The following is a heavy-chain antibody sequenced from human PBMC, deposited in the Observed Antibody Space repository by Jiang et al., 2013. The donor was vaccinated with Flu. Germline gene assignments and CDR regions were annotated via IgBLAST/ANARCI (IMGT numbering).Heavy chain of an antibody. CDR3: AKAPHVIVVVPAAMDY. CDR1: GFTFDDYA. V-gene: IGHV3-9*01. D-gene: IGHD2-2*01. Sequence: RLSCAASGFTFDDYAMHWVRQAPGKGLEWVSGISWNSGSIGYADSVKGRFTISRDNAKNSLYLQMNSLRAEDTALYYCAKAPHVIVVVPAAMDYWGQGTLVTVSS. J-gene: IGHJ4*02. CDR2: ISWNSGSI.